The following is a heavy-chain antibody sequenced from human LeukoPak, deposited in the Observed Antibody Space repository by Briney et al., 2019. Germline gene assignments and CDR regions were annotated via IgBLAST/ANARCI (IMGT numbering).Heavy chain of an antibody. D-gene: IGHD3-3*01. V-gene: IGHV1-2*02. CDR1: GYTFTGYY. J-gene: IGHJ4*02. CDR2: INPNSGGT. CDR3: ARDFREVWSGENFDY. Sequence: ASVKVSCEASGYTFTGYYMHWVRQAPGQGLEWMGWINPNSGGTNYAQKFQGRVTITRDTSISTAYMELSRLRPDDTAVYYCARDFREVWSGENFDYWGQGTLVTVSS.